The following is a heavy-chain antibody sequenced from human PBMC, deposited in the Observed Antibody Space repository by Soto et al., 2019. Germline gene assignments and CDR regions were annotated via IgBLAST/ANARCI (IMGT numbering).Heavy chain of an antibody. CDR3: AREDDGGDRDYYGLDV. CDR2: IYYSGSI. CDR1: GGSGSGGSYH. Sequence: TLSLTCTVAGGSGSGGSYHWTWIRQSPGKGLEWIGYIYYSGSIFYNPSFKSRVTISVDTSKNQFSLQLSSVTAADTAVYFCAREDDGGDRDYYGLDVWGQGTTVTVS. J-gene: IGHJ6*02. V-gene: IGHV4-30-4*08. D-gene: IGHD2-21*02.